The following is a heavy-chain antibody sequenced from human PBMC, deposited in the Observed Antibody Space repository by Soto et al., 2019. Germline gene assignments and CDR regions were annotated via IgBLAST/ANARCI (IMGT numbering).Heavy chain of an antibody. V-gene: IGHV4-59*08. J-gene: IGHJ6*02. Sequence: QVQLQESGPELVKPSEALSLTYTVSGGSISGYFWSWIRQPPGKGLEWIGFIYYTGTTRYNPSLQCRVTRLLDTSKIQVSLRFASMNEADAGVYYLARRLGPGDVGMDAWGRGTTDSVSS. CDR2: IYYTGTT. CDR3: ARRLGPGDVGMDA. D-gene: IGHD3-16*01. CDR1: GGSISGYF.